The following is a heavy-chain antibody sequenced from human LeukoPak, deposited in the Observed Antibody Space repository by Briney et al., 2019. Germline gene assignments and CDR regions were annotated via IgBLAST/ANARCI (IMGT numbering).Heavy chain of an antibody. CDR1: GGSISSYY. V-gene: IGHV4-4*07. Sequence: SETLSLTCTVSGGSISSYYWSWIRQPAGKGLEWIGRIYTSGSTNYNPSLKSRVTMSVDTSKNQFSLKLSSVTAADTAVYYRARVYGSRGSGGYLNWFDPWGQGTLVTVSS. CDR3: ARVYGSRGSGGYLNWFDP. CDR2: IYTSGST. J-gene: IGHJ5*02. D-gene: IGHD3-10*01.